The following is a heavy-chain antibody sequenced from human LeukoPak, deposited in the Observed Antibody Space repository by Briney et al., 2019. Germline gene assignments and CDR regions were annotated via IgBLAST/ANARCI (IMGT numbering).Heavy chain of an antibody. V-gene: IGHV3-30*02. Sequence: GSLRLSCAASGFTFSTYGMHWVRQAPGKGLEWVAFMRNDGSNKYYADSVRGRFTISRDNSKNTLYLQMNSLRAEDTAVYYCAKANTGGGSNNLGYFHHWGQGTLVTVSS. CDR2: MRNDGSNK. CDR1: GFTFSTYG. J-gene: IGHJ1*01. D-gene: IGHD3-16*01. CDR3: AKANTGGGSNNLGYFHH.